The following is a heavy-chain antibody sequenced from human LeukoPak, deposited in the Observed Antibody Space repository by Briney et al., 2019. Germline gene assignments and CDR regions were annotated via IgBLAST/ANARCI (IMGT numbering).Heavy chain of an antibody. CDR3: ARPNSYCSGGNCYDY. CDR1: GYIFTSYW. D-gene: IGHD2-15*01. V-gene: IGHV5-51*01. J-gene: IGHJ4*02. CDR2: IYPGDSET. Sequence: GESLKISCKGSGYIFTSYWIGWVRQMPGKGLEWMGIIYPGDSETRYSPSFQGQVTISADKSISTAYLQWNSLKAPDTAMYYCARPNSYCSGGNCYDYWGQGTLVTVSS.